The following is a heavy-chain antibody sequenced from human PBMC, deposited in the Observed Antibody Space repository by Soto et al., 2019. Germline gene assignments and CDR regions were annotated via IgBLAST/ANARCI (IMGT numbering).Heavy chain of an antibody. J-gene: IGHJ5*02. Sequence: EVQLLESGGGLVQPGGSLRLSCAASRFTFSTYAMSWVRQAPGKGLEWVSDISGSGGNTYYADSVKGRFTISRDNSKSTVYLQMNSLRSADKAVYYCAKSAMVRGGGWFDPWGQGTLVTVAS. CDR1: RFTFSTYA. V-gene: IGHV3-23*01. D-gene: IGHD3-10*01. CDR3: AKSAMVRGGGWFDP. CDR2: ISGSGGNT.